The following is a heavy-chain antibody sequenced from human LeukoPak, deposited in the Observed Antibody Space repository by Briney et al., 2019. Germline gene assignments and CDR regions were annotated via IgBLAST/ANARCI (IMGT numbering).Heavy chain of an antibody. Sequence: PGGYLRLSCAASGFTFTNYAMHWVRQAPGKGLEWVAFIPYDGSNKYYADSVKGRFTISRDNSKNTLSLQMNSLRADDTAVYYCAKDWSASSGWFLDYWGQGTLVTVSS. V-gene: IGHV3-30*02. CDR2: IPYDGSNK. D-gene: IGHD6-19*01. CDR1: GFTFTNYA. J-gene: IGHJ4*02. CDR3: AKDWSASSGWFLDY.